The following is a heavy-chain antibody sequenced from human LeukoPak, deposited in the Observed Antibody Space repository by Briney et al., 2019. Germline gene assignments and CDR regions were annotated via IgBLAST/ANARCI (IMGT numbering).Heavy chain of an antibody. CDR1: GGSISSSSYY. D-gene: IGHD6-25*01. CDR2: IYYSGST. Sequence: SETLSLTCTVSGGSISSSSYYWGWIRQPPGKGLEWIGSIYYSGSTYYNPSLKSRLTISIDTSKNQFSLKLSSVTAADTAVYYCARDRRGSAWTNWFDPWGQGTLVTVSS. V-gene: IGHV4-39*07. J-gene: IGHJ5*02. CDR3: ARDRRGSAWTNWFDP.